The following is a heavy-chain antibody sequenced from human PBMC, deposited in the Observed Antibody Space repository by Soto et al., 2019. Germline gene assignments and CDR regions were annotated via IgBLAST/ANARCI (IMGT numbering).Heavy chain of an antibody. J-gene: IGHJ3*02. CDR2: IIPIFGTP. V-gene: IGHV1-69*18. CDR1: GGNFNTYP. CDR3: ARVRRMWGITGWKRENLFDI. Sequence: QVQLEQSGAEVKRPGSSVKVSCKTSGGNFNTYPISWVRQAPGHRLEWMGKIIPIFGTPDYAQQFQGIVTIIADEPTTTIDMELRSLKSEDSCVYYCARVRRMWGITGWKRENLFDIGGQGTMVTVSS. D-gene: IGHD1-20*01.